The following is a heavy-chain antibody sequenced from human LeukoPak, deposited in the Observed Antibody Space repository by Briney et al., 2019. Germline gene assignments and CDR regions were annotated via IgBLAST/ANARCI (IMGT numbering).Heavy chain of an antibody. Sequence: PGGSLRLSCAASGFTFSSYGMHWVRQAPGKGLEWVANIRQDGSEKYYVDSVKGRFTISRDNAKNSLYLQMNSLRAEDTAVYYCARVKTPTGYSYGYYDAFDIWGQGTMVTVSS. CDR1: GFTFSSYG. V-gene: IGHV3-7*01. CDR2: IRQDGSEK. D-gene: IGHD5-18*01. J-gene: IGHJ3*02. CDR3: ARVKTPTGYSYGYYDAFDI.